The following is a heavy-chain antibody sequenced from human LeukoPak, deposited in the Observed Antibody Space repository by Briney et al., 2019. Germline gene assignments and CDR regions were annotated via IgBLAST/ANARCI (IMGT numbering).Heavy chain of an antibody. CDR2: INHSGST. CDR3: ASSSSSTPFDY. V-gene: IGHV4-34*01. J-gene: IGHJ4*02. Sequence: SETLSLTCAVYGGSFSGYYWSWIRQPPGKGLEWIGEINHSGSTNYNPSLKSRVTISVDTSKNQFSLELSSVTAADTAVYYCASSSSSTPFDYWGQGTLVTVSS. CDR1: GGSFSGYY. D-gene: IGHD3-22*01.